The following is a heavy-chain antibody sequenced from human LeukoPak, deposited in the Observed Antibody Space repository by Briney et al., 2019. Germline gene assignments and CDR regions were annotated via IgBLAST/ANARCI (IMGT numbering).Heavy chain of an antibody. Sequence: SETLFLTCTVSGALFSSTIHYWAWIRQPPGKGLEWIGSVYYAGNTYYNASFQNRLTISMHTSKNQFSLRLSTMSATDTAVYFCARQPTVNRGAVASNFDYWGQGTLVTVSS. D-gene: IGHD6-19*01. CDR1: GALFSSTIHY. CDR3: ARQPTVNRGAVASNFDY. V-gene: IGHV4-39*01. CDR2: VYYAGNT. J-gene: IGHJ4*02.